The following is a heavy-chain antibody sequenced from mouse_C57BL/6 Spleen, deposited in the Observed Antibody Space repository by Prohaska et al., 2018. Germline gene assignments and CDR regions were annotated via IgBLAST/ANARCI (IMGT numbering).Heavy chain of an antibody. CDR3: ARLLGDY. Sequence: EVKLLQSGGGLVPPGGSLKLSCSASGINFNRYWMSWVRRAPGKGLEWIGEINPDSSIINYAPSLKDKFILSRDNAKNTLYLQMSKVRSEDTTLYYCARLLGDYWGQGTSVTVSS. V-gene: IGHV4-1*01. CDR1: GINFNRYW. J-gene: IGHJ4*01. CDR2: INPDSSII.